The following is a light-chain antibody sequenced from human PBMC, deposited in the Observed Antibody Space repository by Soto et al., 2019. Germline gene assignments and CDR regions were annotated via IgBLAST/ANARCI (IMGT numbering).Light chain of an antibody. CDR2: GNN. V-gene: IGLV1-40*01. J-gene: IGLJ3*02. Sequence: QSVLTQPPSVSGAPGQRVTISCTGNNSNIGGGYDVHWYQQLPGTAPKLLIFGNNNQPSGVPDRFSGSKSYASASLAITGLQSEDEADYYCHSYDMRLSGSVFGGGTKLTVL. CDR3: HSYDMRLSGSV. CDR1: NSNIGGGYD.